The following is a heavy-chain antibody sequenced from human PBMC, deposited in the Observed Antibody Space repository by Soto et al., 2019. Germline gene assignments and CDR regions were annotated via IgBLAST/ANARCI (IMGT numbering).Heavy chain of an antibody. CDR2: IGSSGGNS. J-gene: IGHJ6*02. CDR3: AREKRHNSLGGRFGMDV. Sequence: EVQLVESGGGLVKPGGSLRLSCAVSGFIFSDFTMNWVRQAPRKGLEWVASIGSSGGNSFYADSVKGRFIISRDNAKTSLDLQINSLRAEDTAVYYCAREKRHNSLGGRFGMDVWGQGTTVTVS. D-gene: IGHD1-1*01. V-gene: IGHV3-21*01. CDR1: GFIFSDFT.